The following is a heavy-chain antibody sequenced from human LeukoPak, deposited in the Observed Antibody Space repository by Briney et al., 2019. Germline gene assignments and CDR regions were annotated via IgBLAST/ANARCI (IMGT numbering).Heavy chain of an antibody. CDR2: ISSRSDYI. CDR1: GFTFSDYT. Sequence: GGFLRVSCAASGFTFSDYTMNWVRQAPGKGLEWVSSISSRSDYIHYADSVKGRFTISRDNAENSLFLQMNSLRADDTAVYYCARGSSGGDNWGQGTLVTVSS. D-gene: IGHD3-22*01. J-gene: IGHJ4*02. V-gene: IGHV3-21*01. CDR3: ARGSSGGDN.